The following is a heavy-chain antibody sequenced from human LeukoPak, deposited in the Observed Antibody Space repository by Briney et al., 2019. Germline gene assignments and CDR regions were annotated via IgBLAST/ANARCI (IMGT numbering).Heavy chain of an antibody. CDR2: IKQDGSEK. Sequence: GGSLRLSCAASGFTFSSYWMSWVRQAPGKGLEWVANIKQDGSEKYYVDSVKGRFTISRDSAKNSLYLQMNSLRAEDTAVYYCARGYMVRGVIIPFWGQGTLVTVSS. J-gene: IGHJ4*02. V-gene: IGHV3-7*01. CDR1: GFTFSSYW. D-gene: IGHD3-10*01. CDR3: ARGYMVRGVIIPF.